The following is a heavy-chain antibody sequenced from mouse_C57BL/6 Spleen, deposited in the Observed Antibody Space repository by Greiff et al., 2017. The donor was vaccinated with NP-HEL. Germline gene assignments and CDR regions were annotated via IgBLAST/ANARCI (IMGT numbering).Heavy chain of an antibody. CDR2: IHPNSGST. Sequence: VQLQQSGAELVKPRASVKLSCKASGYTFTSYWMHWVKQRPGQGLEWIGMIHPNSGSTNYNEKFKSKATLTVDKSSSTAYMQLSSLTSEDSAVYYCASPRAYWYFDVWGTGTTVTVSS. CDR3: ASPRAYWYFDV. D-gene: IGHD3-3*01. J-gene: IGHJ1*03. CDR1: GYTFTSYW. V-gene: IGHV1-64*01.